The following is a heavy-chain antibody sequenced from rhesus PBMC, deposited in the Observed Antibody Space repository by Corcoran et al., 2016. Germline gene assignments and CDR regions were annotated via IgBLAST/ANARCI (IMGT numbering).Heavy chain of an antibody. CDR1: GFSISTTGTG. CDR3: ARVVNNYDDAFDF. J-gene: IGHJ3*01. Sequence: QVTLKESGPALVKPTQTLTLTCTFCGFSISTTGTGVGWIRQPPGKALEWLANIYWNDSKYYSTSLESRLTISKDTSKNPVVLTMTNMDSVDTATYYCARVVNNYDDAFDFWGQGLRVTVSS. D-gene: IGHD4-11*01. V-gene: IGHV2-95*01. CDR2: IYWNDSK.